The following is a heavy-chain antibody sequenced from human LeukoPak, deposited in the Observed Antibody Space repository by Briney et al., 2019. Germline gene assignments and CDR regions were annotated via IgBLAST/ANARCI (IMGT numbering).Heavy chain of an antibody. D-gene: IGHD6-19*01. CDR3: ARVGRRLEGWIYYYGMDV. CDR1: GGSISSSSYY. Sequence: SETLSLTCTVSGGSISSSSYYWGWIRQPPGKGLEWIGSIYYSGSTYYNPSLKSRVTISVDTSKNQFSLKLSSVTAADTAVYYCARVGRRLEGWIYYYGMDVWGQGTTVTVSS. V-gene: IGHV4-39*07. CDR2: IYYSGST. J-gene: IGHJ6*02.